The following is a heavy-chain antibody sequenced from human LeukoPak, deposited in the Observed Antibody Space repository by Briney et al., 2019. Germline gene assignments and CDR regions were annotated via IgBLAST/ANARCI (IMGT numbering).Heavy chain of an antibody. CDR3: ARVITIFGVVIDYYYGMDV. J-gene: IGHJ6*02. Sequence: GGSLRLSCAASGFTFSSYSMNWVRQAPGKGLEWVSSISSSSSYIYYADSVKGRFTISRDNAKNSLYLQMNSLRAEDTAVYYCARVITIFGVVIDYYYGMDVWGQGTTVTVSS. D-gene: IGHD3-3*01. V-gene: IGHV3-21*01. CDR2: ISSSSSYI. CDR1: GFTFSSYS.